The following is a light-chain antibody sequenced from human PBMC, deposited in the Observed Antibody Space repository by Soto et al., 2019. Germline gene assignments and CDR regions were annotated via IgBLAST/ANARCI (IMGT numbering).Light chain of an antibody. CDR3: QRYGSSPPT. CDR1: QSVSSSY. J-gene: IGKJ3*01. V-gene: IGKV3-20*01. CDR2: GAS. Sequence: EIVLTQSPGTLSLSPGERATLSCRASQSVSSSYLAWYQQKPGQAPRLLIYGASSRATGIPDRFSGSGSGTDFTLTISRLEPEDFAVYYFQRYGSSPPTFGPGTKVDIK.